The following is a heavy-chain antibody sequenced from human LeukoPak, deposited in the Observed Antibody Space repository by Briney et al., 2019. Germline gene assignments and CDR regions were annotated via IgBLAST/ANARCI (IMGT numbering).Heavy chain of an antibody. J-gene: IGHJ4*02. CDR3: AKDVGKWESLHFFDY. Sequence: PGGSLRLSCAASGFTFGSYAMDWVRQAPGKGLEWVAVISYDGSNKYYADSVKGRFTISRDDSRNTLYLQMNSLRGDDTAVYYCAKDVGKWESLHFFDYWGQGTLVTVSS. D-gene: IGHD1-26*01. V-gene: IGHV3-30-3*01. CDR1: GFTFGSYA. CDR2: ISYDGSNK.